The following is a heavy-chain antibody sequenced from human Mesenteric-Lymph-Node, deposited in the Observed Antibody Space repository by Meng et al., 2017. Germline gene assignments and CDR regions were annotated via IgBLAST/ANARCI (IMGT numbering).Heavy chain of an antibody. CDR2: IYYSWST. V-gene: IGHV4-30-4*01. J-gene: IGHJ5*02. CDR1: VGPISRGDDY. D-gene: IGHD4-17*01. CDR3: ARDRKHYGERGWFDP. Sequence: VPLQGSCPGLLQPSQTLCLPCTVSVGPISRGDDYWSCNRQPPGKGLEWIGYIYYSWSTYSNASLKSRVTISIDRSKNQFSLKLSSVTAADTAVYYCARDRKHYGERGWFDPWGQGTLVTVSS.